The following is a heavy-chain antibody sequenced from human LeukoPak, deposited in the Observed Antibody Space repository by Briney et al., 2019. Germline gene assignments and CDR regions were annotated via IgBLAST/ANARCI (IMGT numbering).Heavy chain of an antibody. CDR2: VYSDDTT. D-gene: IGHD6-25*01. V-gene: IGHV3-66*04. Sequence: GGSLRLSCAASGFTVSGNYMSWVRQAPGKGLEWVSIVYSDDTTYYADSVKGRFTISRDTSKNTVYLQVNSVRAEDTAVYYCARPPAGYGMDVWGQGTTVTVSS. CDR3: ARPPAGYGMDV. CDR1: GFTVSGNY. J-gene: IGHJ6*02.